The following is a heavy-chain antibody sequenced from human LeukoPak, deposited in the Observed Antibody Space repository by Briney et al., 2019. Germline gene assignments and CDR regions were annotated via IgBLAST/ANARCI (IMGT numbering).Heavy chain of an antibody. CDR2: LYSAGST. CDR1: GFTVSSNY. CDR3: ASGGLGARKYYSDPFHY. J-gene: IGHJ4*02. V-gene: IGHV3-53*01. Sequence: GGSLRLSCAVSGFTVSSNYVSWVRQAPGKGLEWVSILYSAGSTYYADSVRGRFTISRDSSKNTVCLQTNSLRAEDTAIYYCASGGLGARKYYSDPFHYWGQGTLVTVSS. D-gene: IGHD3-10*01.